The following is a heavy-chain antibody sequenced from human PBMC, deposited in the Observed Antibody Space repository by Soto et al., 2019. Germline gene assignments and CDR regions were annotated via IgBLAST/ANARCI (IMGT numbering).Heavy chain of an antibody. CDR1: GYTFSNYN. CDR2: MNPDSGNT. CDR3: ARGRGDTILGGLIIPYGMDV. D-gene: IGHD3-3*01. Sequence: QVQLVQSGAEVKKPGASVKVSCKASGYTFSNYNINWVRQATGQGLEWMGWMNPDSGNTGYGQKFQGRVTMTRNTPISTAYMELTTLRSEDTAVYYCARGRGDTILGGLIIPYGMDVWGQGTTVAVSS. V-gene: IGHV1-8*01. J-gene: IGHJ6*02.